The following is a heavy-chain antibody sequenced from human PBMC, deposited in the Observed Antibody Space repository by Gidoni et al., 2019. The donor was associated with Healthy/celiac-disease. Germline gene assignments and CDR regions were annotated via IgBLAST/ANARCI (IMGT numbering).Heavy chain of an antibody. CDR3: ARDLVIAAAGTDY. D-gene: IGHD6-13*01. V-gene: IGHV3-21*01. Sequence: EVQLVESGGGLVKPGGSLRLYCAASGFTFSSYSMNWVRQAPGKGLEWVASISSSSSYIYYADSVKGRFTISRDNAKNSLYLQMNSLRAEDTAVYYCARDLVIAAAGTDYWGQGTLVTVSS. J-gene: IGHJ4*02. CDR1: GFTFSSYS. CDR2: ISSSSSYI.